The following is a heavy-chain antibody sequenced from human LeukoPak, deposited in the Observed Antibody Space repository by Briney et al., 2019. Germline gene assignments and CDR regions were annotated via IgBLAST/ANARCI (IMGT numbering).Heavy chain of an antibody. CDR1: GFTFSSYN. V-gene: IGHV3-48*01. CDR3: ARDGWL. J-gene: IGHJ4*02. D-gene: IGHD5-12*01. Sequence: GGSLRLSCAASGFTFSSYNMNWVRQAPGKGLEWVSYISSSSSIMYYADSVKGRFTISRDNAKNSLYLQMNSPRADDTAVYYCARDGWLRGQGTLVTVSS. CDR2: ISSSSSIM.